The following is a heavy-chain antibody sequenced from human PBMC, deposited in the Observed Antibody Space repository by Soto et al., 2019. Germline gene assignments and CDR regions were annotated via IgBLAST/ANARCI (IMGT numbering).Heavy chain of an antibody. V-gene: IGHV1-18*01. CDR3: ARERCSGGSCFYNWFDP. Sequence: ASVKVSCKASGYTFTSYGISWVRQAPGQGLEWMGWISAYNGNTNYAQKLQGRVTMTTDTSTSTAYMELRSLRSDDTAVYYCARERCSGGSCFYNWFDPSGQGTLVTVSS. CDR1: GYTFTSYG. CDR2: ISAYNGNT. J-gene: IGHJ5*02. D-gene: IGHD2-15*01.